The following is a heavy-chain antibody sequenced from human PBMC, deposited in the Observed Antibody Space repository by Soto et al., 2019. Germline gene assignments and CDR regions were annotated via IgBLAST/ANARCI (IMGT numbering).Heavy chain of an antibody. J-gene: IGHJ6*02. Sequence: QVQLVESGGGWVKPGVSLRLSCIGSGFFLSNNWMTWLRQAPGKGLEWVSYISASGDYTIYADSLKGRFTISRDNARNSLWLQIDSLTAEDTAVYYCARSSGWRQVGVYNYGLDVWGQGTTVIVSS. CDR1: GFFLSNNW. CDR3: ARSSGWRQVGVYNYGLDV. CDR2: ISASGDYT. D-gene: IGHD2-8*01. V-gene: IGHV3-11*06.